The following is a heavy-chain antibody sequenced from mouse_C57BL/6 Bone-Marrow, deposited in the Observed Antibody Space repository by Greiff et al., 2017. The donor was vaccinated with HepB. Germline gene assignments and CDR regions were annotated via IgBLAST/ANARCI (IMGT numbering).Heavy chain of an antibody. D-gene: IGHD1-1*01. Sequence: EVHLVESGAELVRPGASVKLSCTASGFNIKDDYMHWVKQRPEQGLEWIGWIDPENGDTEYASKFQGKATITADTSSNTAYLQLSSLTSEDTAVYYCTTYPYYGSRKGFAYWGQGTLVTVSA. CDR1: GFNIKDDY. J-gene: IGHJ3*01. CDR2: IDPENGDT. CDR3: TTYPYYGSRKGFAY. V-gene: IGHV14-4*01.